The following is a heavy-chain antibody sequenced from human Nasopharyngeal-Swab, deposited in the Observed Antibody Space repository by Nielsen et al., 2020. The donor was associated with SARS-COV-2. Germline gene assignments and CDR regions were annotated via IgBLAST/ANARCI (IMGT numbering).Heavy chain of an antibody. Sequence: AAVKVSFKSSFYIFIDSYINWVRRAPGQGLEWMGWINPNSANTGYSQSFQGRLSMTSDTSISTSYMELFGLTSDDTAVYYCARGLRIGDLSRRFDPWGHGTLVTVSS. CDR1: FYIFIDSY. J-gene: IGHJ5*02. CDR3: ARGLRIGDLSRRFDP. V-gene: IGHV1-8*01. CDR2: INPNSANT. D-gene: IGHD1-26*01.